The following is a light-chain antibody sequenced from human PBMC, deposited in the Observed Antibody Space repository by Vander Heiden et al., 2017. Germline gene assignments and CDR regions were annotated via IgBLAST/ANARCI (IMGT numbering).Light chain of an antibody. CDR3: QSYDSSNWV. Sequence: NFMLTQPHSVAESPGTTVTISCTGSSGSIASNYVQWYQQRPGSAPIIVIYEDNQRPSGVPDRFSGSIDSSSNSASLTISGRKAEDEADYYCQSYDSSNWVFGGGTKLTVL. CDR2: EDN. V-gene: IGLV6-57*02. CDR1: SGSIASNY. J-gene: IGLJ3*02.